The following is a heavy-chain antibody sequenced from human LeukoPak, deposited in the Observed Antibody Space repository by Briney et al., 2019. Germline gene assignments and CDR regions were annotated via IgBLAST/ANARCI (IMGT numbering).Heavy chain of an antibody. J-gene: IGHJ3*01. CDR2: IYSGGKT. D-gene: IGHD3-16*01. CDR3: ARPAYTAAYDL. CDR1: GFTVSSNY. V-gene: IGHV3-53*01. Sequence: GGSLRLSCAASGFTVSSNYMNWVRQAPGKGLEWVSVIYSGGKTNYADSVRGRFTISRDNAKNSLYLQMNYLRAEDTAVYYCARPAYTAAYDLWGQGTMVTVSS.